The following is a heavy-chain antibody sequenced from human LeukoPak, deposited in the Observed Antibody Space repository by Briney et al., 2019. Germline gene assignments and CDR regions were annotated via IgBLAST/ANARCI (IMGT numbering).Heavy chain of an antibody. J-gene: IGHJ4*02. V-gene: IGHV3-7*01. CDR1: GFSMSVYW. CDR3: ARDWGAYYHFFDY. Sequence: PGGSLRLSCEASGFSMSVYWMSWVRQAPGKGLEWVGNMRQGGSERNYADSVKGRFTISRDNAKKSLYLQMNSLRAEDTAVYYCARDWGAYYHFFDYWGQGTLVTVSS. CDR2: MRQGGSER. D-gene: IGHD3-22*01.